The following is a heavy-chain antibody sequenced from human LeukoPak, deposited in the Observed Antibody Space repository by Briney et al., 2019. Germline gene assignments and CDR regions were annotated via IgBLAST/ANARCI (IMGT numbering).Heavy chain of an antibody. D-gene: IGHD3-22*01. J-gene: IGHJ4*02. V-gene: IGHV4-59*01. CDR3: AVSGRDSSGYTDY. CDR1: GGSISSYY. Sequence: PSETLSLTCTVSGGSISSYYWSWIRQPPGKGLEWIGYIYYSGSTNYNPSLKSRVTISVDTSKNQFSLKLSSVTAADTAVYYCAVSGRDSSGYTDYWGQGTLVTVSS. CDR2: IYYSGST.